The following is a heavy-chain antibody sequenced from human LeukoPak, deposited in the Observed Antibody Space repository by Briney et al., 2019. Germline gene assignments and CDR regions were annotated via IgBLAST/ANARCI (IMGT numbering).Heavy chain of an antibody. V-gene: IGHV1-2*06. D-gene: IGHD7-27*01. CDR1: GYTLIDYY. Sequence: ASVKVSCKASGYTLIDYYIHWVRQAPGQGLEWMGRINPNIPNTDDTDYAQNFQGRVTMTRDTSISTAFMELSRLTSDDTAVYYCARDLPSTSNWELDYWGQGTLVTVSS. CDR2: INPNIPNTDDT. J-gene: IGHJ4*02. CDR3: ARDLPSTSNWELDY.